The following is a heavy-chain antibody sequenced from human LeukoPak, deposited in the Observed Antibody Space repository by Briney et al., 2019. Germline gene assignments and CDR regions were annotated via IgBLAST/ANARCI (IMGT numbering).Heavy chain of an antibody. Sequence: ASVKVSCKASGYTFTSYYMHWVRQAPGQGLEWMGIINPSGGSTSYAQKFQGRVTMTRDTSTSTVYMELSSLRSEDTAVYYCAGSPRIAVAGTQFDYWGQGTLVTVSS. D-gene: IGHD6-19*01. CDR2: INPSGGST. CDR3: AGSPRIAVAGTQFDY. V-gene: IGHV1-46*01. CDR1: GYTFTSYY. J-gene: IGHJ4*02.